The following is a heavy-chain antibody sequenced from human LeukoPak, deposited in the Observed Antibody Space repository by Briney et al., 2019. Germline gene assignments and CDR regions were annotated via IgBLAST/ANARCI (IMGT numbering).Heavy chain of an antibody. D-gene: IGHD3-10*01. CDR3: VREGTNAGSYYFGGWFGP. V-gene: IGHV1-3*01. J-gene: IGHJ5*02. CDR2: INAGNGDT. CDR1: GYTFTSYD. Sequence: ASVKVSCKASGYTFTSYDINWVRQAPGQRPEWMGWINAGNGDTKYSQKFQGRVSITRDTSASTAYMELSSLRSEDTAVYYCVREGTNAGSYYFGGWFGPWGQGTLVTVSS.